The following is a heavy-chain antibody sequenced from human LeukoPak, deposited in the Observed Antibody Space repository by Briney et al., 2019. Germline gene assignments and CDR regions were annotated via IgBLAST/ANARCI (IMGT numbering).Heavy chain of an antibody. J-gene: IGHJ6*02. Sequence: GASVKVSCKASGYTFTSYDINWVRQATGQGLEWMGWMNPNSGNTGYALKFQGRVTMTRNTSISTAYMELSSLRSEDTAVYYCARLLIAVAVTGDYYYGMDVWGQGTTVTVSS. D-gene: IGHD6-19*01. CDR2: MNPNSGNT. V-gene: IGHV1-8*01. CDR1: GYTFTSYD. CDR3: ARLLIAVAVTGDYYYGMDV.